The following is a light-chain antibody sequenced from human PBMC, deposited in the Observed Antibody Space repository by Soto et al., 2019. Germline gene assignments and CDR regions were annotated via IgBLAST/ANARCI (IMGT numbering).Light chain of an antibody. CDR1: QGISNY. CDR3: QKYNSALLT. CDR2: AAS. J-gene: IGKJ5*01. V-gene: IGKV1-27*01. Sequence: DIKMTESPSSLSASVGDRVTITCRASQGISNYLAWYQQKPGKVPKLLIYAASTLQSGVPSRFSGSGSGTDFTLTISSLQPEDVATYYCQKYNSALLTFGQGTRLEIK.